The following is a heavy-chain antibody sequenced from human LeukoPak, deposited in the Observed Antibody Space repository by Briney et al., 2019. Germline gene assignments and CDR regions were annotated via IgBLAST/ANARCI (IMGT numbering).Heavy chain of an antibody. J-gene: IGHJ4*02. CDR2: IWYDGSNN. Sequence: PGRSLRLSCAASGFTFSSYGMHWVRQAPGKGLERVAVIWYDGSNNYYEDSVKGRFTISRDNSKNPLYLQMSSLRAEDTAVYYRAKDRLPRRDNKYYFDYWGQGTLVTVSS. CDR3: AKDRLPRRDNKYYFDY. V-gene: IGHV3-33*06. D-gene: IGHD5-12*01. CDR1: GFTFSSYG.